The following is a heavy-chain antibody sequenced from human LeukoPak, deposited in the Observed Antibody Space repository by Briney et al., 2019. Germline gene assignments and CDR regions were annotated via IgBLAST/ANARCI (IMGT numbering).Heavy chain of an antibody. V-gene: IGHV4-34*01. CDR1: GGSFSNYY. Sequence: PSETLSLTCAAYGGSFSNYYWNWIRQTPGKGLEWLGEINDRGRANYNPSLMSRVTVSVDTSKNQFSLMLTSVTATDTAIYYCARRWNYGRNYYIDVWGKGATVSVSS. D-gene: IGHD1-7*01. J-gene: IGHJ6*03. CDR3: ARRWNYGRNYYIDV. CDR2: INDRGRA.